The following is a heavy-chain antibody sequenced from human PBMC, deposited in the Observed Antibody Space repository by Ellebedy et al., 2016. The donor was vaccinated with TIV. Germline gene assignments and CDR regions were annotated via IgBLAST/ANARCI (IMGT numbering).Heavy chain of an antibody. J-gene: IGHJ3*02. CDR2: INQDGSMK. D-gene: IGHD4-17*01. V-gene: IGHV3-7*01. CDR3: ATDGSYGDFRSPAHAFET. CDR1: GFSFSSYW. Sequence: GESLKISCAASGFSFSSYWMSWVRQAPGKGLEWVANINQDGSMKYFVDSVKGRFTLSRDHAKNSLYLQMNSLRAEDTAVYYCATDGSYGDFRSPAHAFETWGQGTVVRVSS.